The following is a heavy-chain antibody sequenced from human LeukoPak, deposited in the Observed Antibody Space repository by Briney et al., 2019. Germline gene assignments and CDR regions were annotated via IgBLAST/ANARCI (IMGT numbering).Heavy chain of an antibody. CDR1: GFIFSNYE. Sequence: GGSLRLSCAASGFIFSNYELTWVRQASGKGLEWISFISNSGSTIYYADSVKGRFTISRDSAKNSLYLQMNSLRAEDTAVYYCARGRDGYNLVDAFDIWGQGIMVTVSS. CDR3: ARGRDGYNLVDAFDI. D-gene: IGHD5-24*01. V-gene: IGHV3-48*03. J-gene: IGHJ3*02. CDR2: ISNSGSTI.